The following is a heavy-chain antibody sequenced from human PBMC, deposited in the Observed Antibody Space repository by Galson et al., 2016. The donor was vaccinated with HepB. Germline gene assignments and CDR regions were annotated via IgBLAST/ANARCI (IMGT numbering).Heavy chain of an antibody. J-gene: IGHJ4*02. V-gene: IGHV3-23*01. CDR3: AKMGTRVITTYYFDY. D-gene: IGHD3-16*01. CDR2: SSDSGSNT. CDR1: GFTFSSYA. Sequence: SLRLSCAASGFTFSSYAMTWVRQAPGKGLEWVSLSSDSGSNTYYADSVKDRFTISRDNPKNTLYLQMNSLRAEDKAVYYCAKMGTRVITTYYFDYWGQGTLVTVSS.